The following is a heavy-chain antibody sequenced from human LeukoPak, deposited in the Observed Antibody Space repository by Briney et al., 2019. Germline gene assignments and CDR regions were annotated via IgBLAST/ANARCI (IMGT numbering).Heavy chain of an antibody. CDR3: AREGYCSSTSCLAGYYH. Sequence: GASVKVSCKASGYTFTGYYMHWVRQAPGQGLEWMGGIIPIFGTANYAQKFQGRVTITADESTSTAYMELSSLRSEDTAVYYCAREGYCSSTSCLAGYYHWGQGTLVTVSS. D-gene: IGHD2-2*01. CDR1: GYTFTGYY. V-gene: IGHV1-69*13. CDR2: IIPIFGTA. J-gene: IGHJ5*02.